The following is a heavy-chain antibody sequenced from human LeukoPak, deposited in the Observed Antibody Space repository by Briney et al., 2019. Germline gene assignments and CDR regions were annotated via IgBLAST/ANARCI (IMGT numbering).Heavy chain of an antibody. V-gene: IGHV3-7*01. CDR1: GFTFSSYS. CDR2: IKQDGSEK. CDR3: ARDSLLGDYYYYMDV. J-gene: IGHJ6*03. Sequence: GGSLRLSCAASGFTFSSYSMSWVRQAPGKGLEWVANIKQDGSEKYYVDSVKGRFTISRDNAKNSLYLQMNSLRAEDTAVYYCARDSLLGDYYYYMDVWGKGTTVTISS. D-gene: IGHD2-15*01.